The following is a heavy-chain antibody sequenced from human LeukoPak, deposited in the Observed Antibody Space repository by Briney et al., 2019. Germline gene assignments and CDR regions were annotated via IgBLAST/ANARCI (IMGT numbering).Heavy chain of an antibody. CDR2: IISRGSSA. J-gene: IGHJ4*02. CDR1: GFTFSAYA. Sequence: GGSLRLSCAASGFTFSAYAMNWVRQAPGKGLEWVSSIISRGSSAYYADSVKGRFTISRDNAKNSLYLQMNSLRAEDTAVYYCARPETDYWGQGTLVTVSS. V-gene: IGHV3-48*01. CDR3: ARPETDY.